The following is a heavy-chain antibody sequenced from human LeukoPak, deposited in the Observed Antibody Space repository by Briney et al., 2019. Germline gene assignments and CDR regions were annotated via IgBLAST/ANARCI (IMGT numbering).Heavy chain of an antibody. V-gene: IGHV3-30-3*01. CDR2: ISYDGSNK. CDR1: GFTFSSYA. J-gene: IGHJ4*02. CDR3: ARDIKATIDY. Sequence: GGSLRLSCAASGFTFSSYAMHWVRQAPGKGLEWVAVISYDGSNKYYADSVKGRFTISRDNSKNTLYLQMNSLRAKDTAVYYCARDIKATIDYWGQGTLVTVSS. D-gene: IGHD5-12*01.